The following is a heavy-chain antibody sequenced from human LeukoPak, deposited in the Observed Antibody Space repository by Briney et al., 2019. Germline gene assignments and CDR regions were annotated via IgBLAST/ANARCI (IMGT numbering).Heavy chain of an antibody. D-gene: IGHD7-27*01. J-gene: IGHJ6*03. CDR3: ARDRRDGWGWGLESGYYMDV. CDR1: GGSISSGSYY. Sequence: SETLSLTCTVSGGSISSGSYYWSWIRQPPGKGLEWIGYIYYSGSTNYNPSLKSRVTISVDTSKNQFSLKLSSVTAADTAVYYCARDRRDGWGWGLESGYYMDVWGKGTTVTVSS. V-gene: IGHV4-61*01. CDR2: IYYSGST.